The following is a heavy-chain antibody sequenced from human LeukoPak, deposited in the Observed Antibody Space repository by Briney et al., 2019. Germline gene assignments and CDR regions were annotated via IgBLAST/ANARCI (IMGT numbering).Heavy chain of an antibody. CDR3: ARHMTTANNWFDP. CDR1: GYTFTGYY. D-gene: IGHD4-17*01. J-gene: IGHJ5*02. Sequence: VASVKVSCKASGYTFTGYYMHWVRQAPGQGLEWMGWINPNSGGTNYEQKFQGGVIMTRDTSISTAYMELSRLRFDDTAVYYCARHMTTANNWFDPWGQGTLVTVSS. CDR2: INPNSGGT. V-gene: IGHV1-2*02.